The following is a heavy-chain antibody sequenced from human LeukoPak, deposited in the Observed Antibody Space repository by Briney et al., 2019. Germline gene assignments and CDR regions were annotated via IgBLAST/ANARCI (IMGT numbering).Heavy chain of an antibody. Sequence: SETLSLTCTVFGGSISSSSHYWGWIRQPPGEGLEWIGSIYFSGSTYYSPSLKSRVTISVDPSTNQFSLKLSSVTAADTAVYFCARHQWLGPFDSWGHGTLVTVSS. CDR1: GGSISSSSHY. CDR2: IYFSGST. D-gene: IGHD6-19*01. J-gene: IGHJ4*01. V-gene: IGHV4-39*01. CDR3: ARHQWLGPFDS.